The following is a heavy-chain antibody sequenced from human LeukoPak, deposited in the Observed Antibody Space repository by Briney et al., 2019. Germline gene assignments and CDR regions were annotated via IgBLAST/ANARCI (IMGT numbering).Heavy chain of an antibody. J-gene: IGHJ6*02. V-gene: IGHV1-2*04. CDR1: GYTFTGYY. CDR2: INPNSGGT. CDR3: ARDVAYCSSTSCSGSSYYYYGMDV. D-gene: IGHD2-2*01. Sequence: ASVKVSCKASGYTFTGYYMHWVRQAPGQGLEWMGWINPNSGGTNYAQKFQGWVTMTRDTSISTAYMELSRLRSDDTAVYYCARDVAYCSSTSCSGSSYYYYGMDVWGQGTTVTVSS.